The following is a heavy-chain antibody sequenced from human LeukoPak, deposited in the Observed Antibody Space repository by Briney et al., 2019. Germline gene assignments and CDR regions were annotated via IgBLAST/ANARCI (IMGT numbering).Heavy chain of an antibody. CDR3: TRLDNPNYYSYYMDV. D-gene: IGHD1-1*01. J-gene: IGHJ6*03. CDR1: EFIVSINY. CDR2: VNWNGDNT. V-gene: IGHV3-20*04. Sequence: GGSLRLSCAASEFIVSINYMTWVRQAPGKGLEWVSGVNWNGDNTGYADSVKGRFTISRDNGKNSLYLQMNSLSADDTALYYCTRLDNPNYYSYYMDVWGKGTTVTVSS.